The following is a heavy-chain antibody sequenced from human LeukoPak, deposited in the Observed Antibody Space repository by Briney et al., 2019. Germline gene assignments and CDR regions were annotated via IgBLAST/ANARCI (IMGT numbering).Heavy chain of an antibody. CDR3: ARPLYSGSYDWFDP. Sequence: ASVKVSCKASGYTFTCYYMHWVRQAPGQGLEWMGWINPNSGGTNYAQKFQGRVTMTRDTSISTAYMELSRLRSDDTAVYYCARPLYSGSYDWFDPWGQGTLVTVSS. V-gene: IGHV1-2*02. CDR1: GYTFTCYY. D-gene: IGHD1-26*01. J-gene: IGHJ5*02. CDR2: INPNSGGT.